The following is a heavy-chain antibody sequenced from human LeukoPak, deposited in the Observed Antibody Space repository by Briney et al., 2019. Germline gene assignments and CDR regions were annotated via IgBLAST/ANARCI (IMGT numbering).Heavy chain of an antibody. CDR3: AKAWLEDAFDI. CDR2: ISWNSGSI. J-gene: IGHJ3*02. D-gene: IGHD6-19*01. V-gene: IGHV3-9*01. CDR1: GFTFDDYA. Sequence: PGRSLRLSCAASGFTFDDYAMHWVRQAPGKGLEWVSGISWNSGSIGYADSVKGRFTISRDNAKDSLYLQMNSLRAEDTALYYCAKAWLEDAFDIWGQGTTVTVSS.